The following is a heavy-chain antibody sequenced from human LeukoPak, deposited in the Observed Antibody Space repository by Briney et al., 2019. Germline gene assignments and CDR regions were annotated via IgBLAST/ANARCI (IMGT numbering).Heavy chain of an antibody. V-gene: IGHV3-7*01. CDR2: MKQDGSEK. J-gene: IGHJ4*02. CDR3: ARQYSGSSDFDY. Sequence: GGSLRLSCAASGFTFSSYWMSWVRQAPGKGLEWVANMKQDGSEKYYVDSVKGRFTISRDNAKNTLYLQMNSLRAEDTAVYYCARQYSGSSDFDYWGQGTLVTVSS. D-gene: IGHD1-26*01. CDR1: GFTFSSYW.